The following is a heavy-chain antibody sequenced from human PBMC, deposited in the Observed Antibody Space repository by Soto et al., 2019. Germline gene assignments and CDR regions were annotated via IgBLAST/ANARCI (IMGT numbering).Heavy chain of an antibody. V-gene: IGHV1-69*13. CDR1: GGTFSSYA. J-gene: IGHJ4*02. CDR3: ARMAMGGYCSSTSCYADY. D-gene: IGHD2-2*01. CDR2: IIPIFGTA. Sequence: SVKVSCKASGGTFSSYAISWVRQAPGQGLEWMGGIIPIFGTANYAQKFQGRVTITADESTSTAYMELSSLGSEDTAVYYCARMAMGGYCSSTSCYADYWGQGTLVTVSS.